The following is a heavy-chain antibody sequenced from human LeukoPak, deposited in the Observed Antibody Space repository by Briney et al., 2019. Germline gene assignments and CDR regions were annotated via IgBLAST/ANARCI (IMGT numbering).Heavy chain of an antibody. CDR2: IWYDGSNK. CDR1: GFTFNSHG. CDR3: ARARTTRGFDY. V-gene: IGHV3-33*01. Sequence: PGRSLRLSCAASGFTFNSHGIHWVRQAPGKGLEWVAFIWYDGSNKYYADSVKGRFTISRDNSKNTLYLQMDSLRAEDTAVYYCARARTTRGFDYWGQGTLVTVSS. D-gene: IGHD4-17*01. J-gene: IGHJ4*02.